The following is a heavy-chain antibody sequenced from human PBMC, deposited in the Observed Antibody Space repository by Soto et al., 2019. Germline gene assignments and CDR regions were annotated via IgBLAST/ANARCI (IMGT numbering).Heavy chain of an antibody. CDR3: ARESRDGYNGGTNYGMDV. Sequence: QVQLVESGGGVVQPGRSLRLSCAASGFTFSSYAMHWVRQAPGKGLEWVAVISYDGSNKYYADSVKGRFTISRDNSKNALYLQMNSLRAEDTAVYYCARESRDGYNGGTNYGMDVWGQGTTVTVSS. CDR1: GFTFSSYA. J-gene: IGHJ6*02. CDR2: ISYDGSNK. V-gene: IGHV3-30-3*01. D-gene: IGHD5-12*01.